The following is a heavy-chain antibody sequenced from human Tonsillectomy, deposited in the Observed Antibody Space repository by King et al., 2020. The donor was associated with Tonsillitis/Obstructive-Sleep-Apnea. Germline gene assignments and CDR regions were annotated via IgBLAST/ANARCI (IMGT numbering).Heavy chain of an antibody. CDR1: GGSITNHY. D-gene: IGHD6-6*01. V-gene: IGHV4-59*11. CDR2: VSSSGTT. J-gene: IGHJ4*02. CDR3: ARTYSSWSDFDY. Sequence: QLQESGPGLVKPSETLSLTCNVSGGSITNHYWSWIRQPPGKGLEWIWYVSSSGTTNYNPSLKSPITISVDTSRNQFSLKLSSVTAADTAVYYCARTYSSWSDFDYWGQGTLVSVSS.